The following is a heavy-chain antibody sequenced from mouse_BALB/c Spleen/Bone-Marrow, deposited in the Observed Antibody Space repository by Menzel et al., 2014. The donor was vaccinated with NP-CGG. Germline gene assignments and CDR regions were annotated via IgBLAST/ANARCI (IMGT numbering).Heavy chain of an antibody. V-gene: IGHV1S81*02. CDR1: GYTFTSYY. Sequence: QVQLQQSGAELVKPGASVKLSCKASGYTFTSYYMCWVKQRPGQGLEWIGEINPSNGGTNFNEKFKSKATLTADKSSSTAYMTLSSLTSEDSAVYYCTRSRRAMDHWGQGTSVTVSS. D-gene: IGHD2-12*01. J-gene: IGHJ4*01. CDR2: INPSNGGT. CDR3: TRSRRAMDH.